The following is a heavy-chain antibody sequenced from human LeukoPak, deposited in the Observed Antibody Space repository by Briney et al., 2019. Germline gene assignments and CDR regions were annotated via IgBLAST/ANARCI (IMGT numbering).Heavy chain of an antibody. CDR2: ISYDGSND. CDR1: GFTFSSFA. Sequence: GGSLRLSCGASGFTFSSFAMHWVRQAPGKGLEWLAVISYDGSNDYYAGSLKGRFTMSRDNSRNTLYLQMNSLRAEDTAVYYCAKTRRRFGEAYFNFDYWGQGTLVTVSS. D-gene: IGHD3-10*01. J-gene: IGHJ4*02. V-gene: IGHV3-30-3*02. CDR3: AKTRRRFGEAYFNFDY.